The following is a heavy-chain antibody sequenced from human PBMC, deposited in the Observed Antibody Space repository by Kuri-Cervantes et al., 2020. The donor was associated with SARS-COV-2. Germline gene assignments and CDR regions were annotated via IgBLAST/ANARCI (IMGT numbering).Heavy chain of an antibody. V-gene: IGHV4-30-2*01. J-gene: IGHJ6*02. D-gene: IGHD3-3*01. CDR2: IHHGGKT. Sequence: LRLSCAVSGASIRSAGYSWTWIRQPPGKGLEWIGYIHHGGKTYSYNPSLKSRVTISVDTSKNQFSLKLSSVTAADTAVYYCARLSVLRFLEWLFPEDYYYGMDVWGQGTTVTVSS. CDR3: ARLSVLRFLEWLFPEDYYYGMDV. CDR1: GASIRSAGYS.